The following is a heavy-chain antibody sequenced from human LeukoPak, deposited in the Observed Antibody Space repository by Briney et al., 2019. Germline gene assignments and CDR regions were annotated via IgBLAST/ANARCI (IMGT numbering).Heavy chain of an antibody. CDR2: IRSDGSNE. D-gene: IGHD2-15*01. J-gene: IGHJ4*02. Sequence: PGGSLRLSCAASEFTFSSYGMHWVRQAPGKGLEWVAFIRSDGSNEYYAGSVKGRFTISRDNFKSTLSLQMNSLRPEDTALYYFARDRTKYCSGGTCYSSYSFDYWGQGTLVTVSS. CDR3: ARDRTKYCSGGTCYSSYSFDY. CDR1: EFTFSSYG. V-gene: IGHV3-30*02.